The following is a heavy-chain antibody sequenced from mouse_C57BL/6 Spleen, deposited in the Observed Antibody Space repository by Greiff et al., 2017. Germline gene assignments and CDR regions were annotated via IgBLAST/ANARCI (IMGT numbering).Heavy chain of an antibody. CDR2: ISYDGNN. CDR1: GYSITRGYY. Sequence: LMESGPGLVKPSQSLSLTCSVTGYSITRGYYWNWIRQSPGNKLEWMGYISYDGNNNYNPSLKNRISITRDTSKNQFFLKLNSVTTEDTATYYCARDYDYDDWYFDVWGTGTTVNVSS. V-gene: IGHV3-6*01. CDR3: ARDYDYDDWYFDV. J-gene: IGHJ1*03. D-gene: IGHD2-4*01.